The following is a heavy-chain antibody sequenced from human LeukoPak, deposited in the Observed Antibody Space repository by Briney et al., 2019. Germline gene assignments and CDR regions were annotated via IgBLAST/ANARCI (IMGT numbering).Heavy chain of an antibody. CDR3: VRVGSDSGGYYDY. CDR2: INSDGSST. J-gene: IGHJ4*02. D-gene: IGHD1-26*01. Sequence: GGSLRLSCAASGFTFSSYWMQWVRQAPGKGLVWVSRINSDGSSTAYADSMKGRFTTSRDNSKNTLYLQMNSLRAEDTAVYYCVRVGSDSGGYYDYWGQGTLVTVSS. CDR1: GFTFSSYW. V-gene: IGHV3-74*01.